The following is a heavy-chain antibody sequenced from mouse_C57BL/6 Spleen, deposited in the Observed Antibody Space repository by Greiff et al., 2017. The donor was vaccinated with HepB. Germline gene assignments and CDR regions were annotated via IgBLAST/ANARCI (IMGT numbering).Heavy chain of an antibody. CDR2: INPNNGGT. CDR1: GYTFTDYN. D-gene: IGHD1-1*01. Sequence: VQLKESGPELVKPGASVKMSCKASGYTFTDYNMHWVKQSHGKSLEWIGYINPNNGGTSYNQKFKGKATLTVNKSSSTAYMELRSLTSEDSAVYYCARRILRGGPWFAYWGQGTLVTVSA. J-gene: IGHJ3*01. V-gene: IGHV1-22*01. CDR3: ARRILRGGPWFAY.